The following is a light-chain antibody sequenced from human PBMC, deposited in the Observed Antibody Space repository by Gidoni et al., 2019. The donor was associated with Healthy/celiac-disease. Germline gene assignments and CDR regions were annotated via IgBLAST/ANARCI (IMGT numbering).Light chain of an antibody. CDR3: QQFNSYPLLT. CDR2: DAS. CDR1: QGISSA. V-gene: IGKV1-13*02. Sequence: ASQLTQSPSSLAASVGDRVTITCRASQGISSALAWYQQKPGKAPKLLSYDASSLESGVPSRFSGSGSGTDFTLTISSLQPEDFATYYCQQFNSYPLLTFGGXTKVEIK. J-gene: IGKJ4*01.